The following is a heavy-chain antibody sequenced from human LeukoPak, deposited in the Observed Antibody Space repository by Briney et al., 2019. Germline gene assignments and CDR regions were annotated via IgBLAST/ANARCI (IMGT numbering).Heavy chain of an antibody. V-gene: IGHV4-59*01. J-gene: IGHJ2*01. Sequence: SETLSLTCTVSGGSISSYYWSWIRQPPGKGLEWIGYIYYSGSTNYNPSLKSRVTISVDTSKNQFSLKLSSVTAADTAVYYCARDYYDILTGYWGVRYFDLWGRGTLVTVSS. CDR2: IYYSGST. CDR1: GGSISSYY. D-gene: IGHD3-9*01. CDR3: ARDYYDILTGYWGVRYFDL.